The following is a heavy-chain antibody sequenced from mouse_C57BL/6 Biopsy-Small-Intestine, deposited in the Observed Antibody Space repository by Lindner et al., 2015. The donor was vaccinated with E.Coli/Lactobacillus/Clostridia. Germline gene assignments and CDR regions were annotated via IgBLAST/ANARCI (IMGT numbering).Heavy chain of an antibody. CDR1: GYTFTSYG. J-gene: IGHJ4*01. CDR2: IYPRSGNT. Sequence: VQLQESGAELARPGASVKLSCKASGYTFTSYGISWVKQRTGQGLEWIGEIYPRSGNTYYNEKFKGKATLTADKSSSTAYMELRSLTSEDSAVYFCARDGYYVKNAMDYWGQGTSVTVSS. CDR3: ARDGYYVKNAMDY. D-gene: IGHD2-3*01. V-gene: IGHV1-81*01.